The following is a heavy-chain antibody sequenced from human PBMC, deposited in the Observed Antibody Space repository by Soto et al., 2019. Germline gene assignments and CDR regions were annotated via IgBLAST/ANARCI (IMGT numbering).Heavy chain of an antibody. Sequence: QVQLVQSGAEVKKPGASVKVSCKASGYTFTSYGISWVRQAPGQGLEWMGWISAYNGNTNYAQRLQGRVTMTTDTSTSTLYMELRSLRSDDTAVYYCARDVRGHYYYYGMDVWGQGTTVTVSS. D-gene: IGHD5-12*01. J-gene: IGHJ6*02. CDR1: GYTFTSYG. CDR2: ISAYNGNT. CDR3: ARDVRGHYYYYGMDV. V-gene: IGHV1-18*01.